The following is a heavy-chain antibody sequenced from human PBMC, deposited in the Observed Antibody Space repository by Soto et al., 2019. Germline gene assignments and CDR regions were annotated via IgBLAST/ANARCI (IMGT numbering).Heavy chain of an antibody. J-gene: IGHJ4*02. CDR2: FDPEDGET. Sequence: GASVKVSCKVSGYTLTELSMHWVRQAPGKGLEWMGGFDPEDGETIYAQKFQGRVTMTEDTSTDTAYMELSSLGSEDTAVYYCATPRGYSSSWYFGSTPTLDYWGQGTLVTVSS. D-gene: IGHD6-13*01. CDR1: GYTLTELS. CDR3: ATPRGYSSSWYFGSTPTLDY. V-gene: IGHV1-24*01.